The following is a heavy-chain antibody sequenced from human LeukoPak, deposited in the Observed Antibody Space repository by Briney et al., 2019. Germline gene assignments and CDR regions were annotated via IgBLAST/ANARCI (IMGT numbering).Heavy chain of an antibody. CDR2: ISGSGGST. CDR1: GFTFSSYD. Sequence: PGGSLRLSCAASGFTFSSYDMNWVRQAPGKGLEWVSTISGSGGSTYYADSVKGRFTISRDNAKNSLYLQMNSLRAEDTAVYYCARDFFEYSYGFGSDWDYWGQGTLVTVSS. V-gene: IGHV3-23*01. J-gene: IGHJ4*02. CDR3: ARDFFEYSYGFGSDWDY. D-gene: IGHD5-18*01.